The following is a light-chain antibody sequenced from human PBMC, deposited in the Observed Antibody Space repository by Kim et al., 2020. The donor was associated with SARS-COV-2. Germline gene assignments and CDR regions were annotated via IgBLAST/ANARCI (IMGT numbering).Light chain of an antibody. Sequence: VSPGERATLSCRASQSVSSDLAWYQQKPGQAPRLLIYDASTGATGIPARFSGSGSGTEFTLTISSLQSEDFAVYYCQQYNNWPQTFGQGTKVDIK. CDR3: QQYNNWPQT. CDR2: DAS. CDR1: QSVSSD. J-gene: IGKJ1*01. V-gene: IGKV3-15*01.